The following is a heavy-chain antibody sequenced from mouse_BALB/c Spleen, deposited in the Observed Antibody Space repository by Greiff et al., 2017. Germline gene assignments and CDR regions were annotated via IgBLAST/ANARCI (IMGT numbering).Heavy chain of an antibody. CDR3: NGGGSSSAWFAY. CDR2: IDPENGDT. CDR1: GFNIKDYY. Sequence: VQLKQSGAELVRSGASVKLSCTASGFNIKDYYMHWVKQRPEQGLEWIGWIDPENGDTEYAPKFQGKATMTADTSSNTAYLQLSSLTSEDTAVYYCNGGGSSSAWFAYWGQGTLVTVSA. V-gene: IGHV14-4*02. J-gene: IGHJ3*01. D-gene: IGHD1-1*01.